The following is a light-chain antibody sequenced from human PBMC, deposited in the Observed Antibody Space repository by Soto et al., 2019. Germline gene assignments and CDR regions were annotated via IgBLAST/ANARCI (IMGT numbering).Light chain of an antibody. CDR2: LSSDGSH. V-gene: IGLV4-69*01. CDR1: SGHSSYA. J-gene: IGLJ2*01. Sequence: QLVLTQSPSASASLGASVKLTCTLSSGHSSYAIAGHQQQPEKGPRYLMKLSSDGSHSKGDGIPDRFSGSSSGAERHLTISSLQSEDEADYYCQTWDTGARVVFGGGTKVTVL. CDR3: QTWDTGARVV.